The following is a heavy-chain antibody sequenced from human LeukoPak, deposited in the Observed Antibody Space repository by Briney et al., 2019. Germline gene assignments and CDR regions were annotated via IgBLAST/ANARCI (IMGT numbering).Heavy chain of an antibody. D-gene: IGHD6-6*01. CDR1: GFTFDDYG. CDR2: ISWNSGSI. V-gene: IGHV3-9*01. Sequence: GRSLRLSCAASGFTFDDYGMHWVRQAPGKGLEWVSGISWNSGSIGYADSVKGRFTISRDNAKNSLYLQMNSLRAEDTALYYCAKMGYGSSSGNYFDYWGQGTLVTVSS. CDR3: AKMGYGSSSGNYFDY. J-gene: IGHJ4*02.